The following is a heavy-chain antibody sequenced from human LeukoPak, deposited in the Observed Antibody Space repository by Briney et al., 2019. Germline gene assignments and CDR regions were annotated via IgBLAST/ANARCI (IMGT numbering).Heavy chain of an antibody. CDR3: ARGDRYGCSGGSCYEWFDP. CDR1: GYTFTSYD. CDR2: MNPNSGNT. D-gene: IGHD2-15*01. Sequence: ASVKVSCKASGYTFTSYDINWVRQATGQGLEWMGWMNPNSGNTGYAQKFQGRVTMTRNTSISTAYMELSRLRSDDTAVYYCARGDRYGCSGGSCYEWFDPWGQGTLVTVSS. V-gene: IGHV1-8*01. J-gene: IGHJ5*02.